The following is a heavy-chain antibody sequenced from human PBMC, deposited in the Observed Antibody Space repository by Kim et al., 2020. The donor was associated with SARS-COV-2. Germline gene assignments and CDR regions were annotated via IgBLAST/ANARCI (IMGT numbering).Heavy chain of an antibody. Sequence: GGSLRLSCAASGFTFISYSMNWVRQAPGKGLEWVSYISSSSSTIYYADSVKGRFTISRDNAKNSLYLQMNSLRDEDTAVYYCARDFLPTGMYYYGMDVWGQGTTVTVSS. CDR3: ARDFLPTGMYYYGMDV. D-gene: IGHD1-1*01. V-gene: IGHV3-48*02. J-gene: IGHJ6*02. CDR1: GFTFISYS. CDR2: ISSSSSTI.